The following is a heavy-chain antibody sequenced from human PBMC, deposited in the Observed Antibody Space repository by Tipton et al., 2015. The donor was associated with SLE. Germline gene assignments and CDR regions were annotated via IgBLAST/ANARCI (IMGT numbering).Heavy chain of an antibody. CDR1: GFSSYSYG. D-gene: IGHD2-8*02. CDR3: AKSVGGYCTGAVCMRDAFDI. CDR2: IWHDGSNK. J-gene: IGHJ3*02. V-gene: IGHV3-30*02. Sequence: GSLRLSCAASGFSSYSYGIHWVRQAPGKGLEWVAFIWHDGSNKYYADSVKGRFTISRDNSKNTLYLQLNSLRAEDTAVYYCAKSVGGYCTGAVCMRDAFDIWSQGTVVTVSS.